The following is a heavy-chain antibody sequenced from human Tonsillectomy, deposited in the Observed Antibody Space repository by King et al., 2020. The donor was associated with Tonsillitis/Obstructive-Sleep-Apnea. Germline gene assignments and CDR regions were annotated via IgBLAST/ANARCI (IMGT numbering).Heavy chain of an antibody. V-gene: IGHV3-48*02. D-gene: IGHD3-3*01. CDR1: GFTFSSYS. J-gene: IGHJ3*02. Sequence: VQLVESGGGLVQPGGSLRLSCASSGFTFSSYSMNWVRQGPGNGLEWVSYISSSSSTIYYSDSVKGRFTISRDNAKNSLYLQMNSLRDEDTAVYYCARARVTIFDFDIWGQGTMVTVSS. CDR3: ARARVTIFDFDI. CDR2: ISSSSSTI.